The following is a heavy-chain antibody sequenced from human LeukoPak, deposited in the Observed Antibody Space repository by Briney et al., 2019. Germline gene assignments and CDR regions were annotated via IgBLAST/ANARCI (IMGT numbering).Heavy chain of an antibody. V-gene: IGHV3-53*05. CDR2: IYSGGST. D-gene: IGHD3-10*01. CDR3: AKDYYGSGSYYSSPFDY. Sequence: GGSLRLSCAASGFTVSSNYMSWVRQAPGKGLEWVSVIYSGGSTYYADSVKGRFTISRDNSKNTLYLQMNSLRTEDTALYYCAKDYYGSGSYYSSPFDYWGQGTLVTVSS. CDR1: GFTVSSNY. J-gene: IGHJ4*02.